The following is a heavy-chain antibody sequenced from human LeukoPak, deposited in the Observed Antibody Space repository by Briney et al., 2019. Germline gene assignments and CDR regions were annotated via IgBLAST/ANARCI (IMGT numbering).Heavy chain of an antibody. D-gene: IGHD3-9*01. J-gene: IGHJ5*02. CDR3: ARDRYDIP. V-gene: IGHV3-30*02. Sequence: GGSLRLSCAASGFTFSSYGMHWVRQAPGKGLEWVAFIRYDGSNKYYADSVKGRFTISRDNSKNTVYLQMNSLRAEDTAVHYCARDRYDIPWGQGTLVTVSS. CDR2: IRYDGSNK. CDR1: GFTFSSYG.